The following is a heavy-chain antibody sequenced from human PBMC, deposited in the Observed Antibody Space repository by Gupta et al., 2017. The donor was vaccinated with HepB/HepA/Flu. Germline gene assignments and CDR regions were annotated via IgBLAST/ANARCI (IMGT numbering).Heavy chain of an antibody. J-gene: IGHJ4*02. CDR3: ARGCWGCPFDY. D-gene: IGHD3-16*01. CDR1: GGTFSGYY. V-gene: IGHV4-34*01. CDR2: INHSGST. Sequence: QVQLQQWGAGLLKPSETLSLTCAVYGGTFSGYYWTWIRQSPGKGLEWIGEINHSGSTNYKPSLKSRVIISVDTSKNQFSLNLSSVTAADTAMYYCARGCWGCPFDYWDQGTLVTVSS.